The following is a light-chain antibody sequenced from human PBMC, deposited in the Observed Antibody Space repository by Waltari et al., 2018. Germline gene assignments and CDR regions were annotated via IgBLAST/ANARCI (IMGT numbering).Light chain of an antibody. V-gene: IGLV1-51*01. CDR2: DND. Sequence: QSVLTQPPSVSAAPGQKVNISCSGSSTNIGNDYVSWYQQLPGTAPKLVIYDNDKRPPGIPDRISGSKAGTSATLAIAGLQAGDEADYYCASWDGSLKVFGGGTKLTVL. J-gene: IGLJ6*01. CDR1: STNIGNDY. CDR3: ASWDGSLKV.